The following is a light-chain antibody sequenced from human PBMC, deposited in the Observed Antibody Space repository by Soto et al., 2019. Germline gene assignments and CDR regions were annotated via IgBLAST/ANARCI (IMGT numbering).Light chain of an antibody. CDR3: TSYTSTRAVV. Sequence: QSVLTQPASVSGSPGQSITISCIGTTSDVGAYNYVSWYQQHPGKAPKLIIYDVGNRPSGISNRFSGSKSGKTASLTISGLQAEDEADYYCTSYTSTRAVVFGGGTKLTVL. J-gene: IGLJ2*01. V-gene: IGLV2-14*01. CDR1: TSDVGAYNY. CDR2: DVG.